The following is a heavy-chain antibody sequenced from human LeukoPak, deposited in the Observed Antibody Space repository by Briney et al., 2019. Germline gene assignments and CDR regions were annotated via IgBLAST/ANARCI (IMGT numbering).Heavy chain of an antibody. CDR3: ARDRDYGGRGRAFDI. D-gene: IGHD4-23*01. J-gene: IGHJ3*02. CDR1: GGSIINHF. Sequence: PSETLSLTCTVSGGSIINHFWSWIRQPPGKGPEWIGYIYYSGSTDYNPSLKSRVTISVDTSKNQFSLKLSSVTAADTAVYYCARDRDYGGRGRAFDIWGQGTMVTVSS. V-gene: IGHV4-59*11. CDR2: IYYSGST.